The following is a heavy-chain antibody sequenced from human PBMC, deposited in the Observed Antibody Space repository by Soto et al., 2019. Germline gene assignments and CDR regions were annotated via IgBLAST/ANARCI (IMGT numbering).Heavy chain of an antibody. D-gene: IGHD1-26*01. CDR1: GNTVPNYA. J-gene: IGHJ4*02. V-gene: IGHV1-3*01. CDR3: ARDDSGFSGSHYIDYFNY. CDR2: INGGNGNT. Sequence: ASVKVSCKASGNTVPNYAIHWVRQAPGQRLEWMGWINGGNGNTYYPEHFQGRVTFTRDTSAGTVYMQLSSLTSEDTAVYYCARDDSGFSGSHYIDYFNYWGLG.